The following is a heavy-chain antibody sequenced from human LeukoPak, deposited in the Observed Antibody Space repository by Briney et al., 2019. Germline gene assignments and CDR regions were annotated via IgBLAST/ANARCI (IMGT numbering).Heavy chain of an antibody. CDR3: ASLVGSGSYYNGPFDY. D-gene: IGHD3-10*01. CDR2: IYTSEST. V-gene: IGHV4-4*07. J-gene: IGHJ4*02. CDR1: GGSISSYY. Sequence: SETLSLTCTVSGGSISSYYWSWIRQPAGKGLEWIGRIYTSESTNYNPSLKSRDTMSVDTSKNQFSLKLSSVTAADTAVYYCASLVGSGSYYNGPFDYWGQGTLVTVSS.